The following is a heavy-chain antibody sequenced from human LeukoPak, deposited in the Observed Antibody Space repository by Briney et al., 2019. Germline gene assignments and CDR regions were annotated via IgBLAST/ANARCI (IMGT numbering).Heavy chain of an antibody. CDR3: ARHYYDSDAPGSFDI. D-gene: IGHD3-22*01. CDR1: GGSISSSISY. V-gene: IGHV4-39*01. Sequence: SETLSLTCTVSGGSISSSISYWGWIRQPPGKGLEWIGSIYYSGSTYYNPSVKSRVTISVDTSKNQFSLKLSSVTAADTAVYYCARHYYDSDAPGSFDIWGQGTMVTVSS. J-gene: IGHJ3*02. CDR2: IYYSGST.